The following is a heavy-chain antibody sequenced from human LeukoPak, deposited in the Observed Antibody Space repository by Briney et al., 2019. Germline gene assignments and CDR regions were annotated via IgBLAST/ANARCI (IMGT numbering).Heavy chain of an antibody. J-gene: IGHJ6*03. Sequence: SETLSLTCTVSGGSISSSSYYWGWIRQPPGKGLEWIGSIYYSGSTYYNPSLKSRVTISVDTSKNQFSLKLSSVTAADTAVYYCARGCTPWHYYGSGSGYYMDVWGEGTTVTISS. V-gene: IGHV4-39*07. D-gene: IGHD3-10*01. CDR3: ARGCTPWHYYGSGSGYYMDV. CDR2: IYYSGST. CDR1: GGSISSSSYY.